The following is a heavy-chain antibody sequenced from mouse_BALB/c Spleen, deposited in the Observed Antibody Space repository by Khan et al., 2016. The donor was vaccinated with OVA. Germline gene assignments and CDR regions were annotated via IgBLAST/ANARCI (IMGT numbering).Heavy chain of an antibody. J-gene: IGHJ2*01. V-gene: IGHV13-2*02. CDR2: ITVKSDNSGA. D-gene: IGHD1-1*01. Sequence: VQLVETGGGLVRPGNSLKLSCVTSGFTFSYYRMHWLRQFPGKRLEWIAVITVKSDNSGANYAESVKGRFTISRDDSKSSVYLQMNRLSEEDTATYYCSRGGYYYGTPFDYWGQGTTLTVSS. CDR3: SRGGYYYGTPFDY. CDR1: GFTFSYYR.